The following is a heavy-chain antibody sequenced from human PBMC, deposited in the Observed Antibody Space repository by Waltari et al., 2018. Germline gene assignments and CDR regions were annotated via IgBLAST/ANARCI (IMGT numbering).Heavy chain of an antibody. CDR1: GYTFSIYG. V-gene: IGHV1-3*01. CDR2: INAAHGST. J-gene: IGHJ5*02. Sequence: QVQLVQSGAEVKKPGASVKVSCKTSGYTFSIYGLHWVRQAPGQGLEWMGWINAAHGSTKYSQKFQGRLTITRDTSASTIYMGLSSLRSEDTAMYYCARDSDYYDSSGYGNWFDPWGQGTLVTVSS. D-gene: IGHD3-22*01. CDR3: ARDSDYYDSSGYGNWFDP.